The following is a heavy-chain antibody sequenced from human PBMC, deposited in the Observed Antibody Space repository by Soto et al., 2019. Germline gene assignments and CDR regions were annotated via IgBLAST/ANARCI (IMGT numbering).Heavy chain of an antibody. CDR1: GGSISSGGYS. J-gene: IGHJ3*02. Sequence: LSLTCAVSGGSISSGGYSWSWIRQPPGMGLEGSGYTYPSAATYPNPSHSRRVTIAVDSTKNQYSLKLSSVTAADTAVYYGASLIVVVTAISPAAFDIWGQGTLVTVSS. CDR3: ASLIVVVTAISPAAFDI. CDR2: TYPSAAT. D-gene: IGHD2-21*02. V-gene: IGHV4-30-2*01.